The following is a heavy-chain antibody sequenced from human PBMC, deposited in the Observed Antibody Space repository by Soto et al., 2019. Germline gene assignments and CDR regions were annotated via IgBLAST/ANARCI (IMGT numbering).Heavy chain of an antibody. D-gene: IGHD6-13*01. CDR1: GYTFNSYA. CDR3: ARNLAQLSKVVDAFDI. CDR2: INAGNGNT. J-gene: IGHJ3*02. Sequence: GASVKVSCKDSGYTFNSYAMHWVRQATGQRLEWMGWINAGNGNTKYSQKFQGRVTITRDTSASTAYMELSSLRSEDTAVYYCARNLAQLSKVVDAFDIWGQGTMVTVSS. V-gene: IGHV1-3*01.